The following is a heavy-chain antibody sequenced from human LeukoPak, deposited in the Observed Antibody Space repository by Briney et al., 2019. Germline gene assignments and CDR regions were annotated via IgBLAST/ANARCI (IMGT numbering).Heavy chain of an antibody. Sequence: PSQTLSLTCTVSGGSISSGGYYWSWIRQQPGKGLEWIGYIYYSGSTHYNPSLKSRIIISVDTSKNQFSLKLSSVTAADTAVYYCAREYYDSSGYRFDYWGQGTLVTVSS. CDR1: GGSISSGGYY. CDR3: AREYYDSSGYRFDY. D-gene: IGHD3-22*01. J-gene: IGHJ4*02. CDR2: IYYSGST. V-gene: IGHV4-31*03.